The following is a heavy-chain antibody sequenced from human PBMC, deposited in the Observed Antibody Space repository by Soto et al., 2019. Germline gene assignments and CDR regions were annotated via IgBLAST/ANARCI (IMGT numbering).Heavy chain of an antibody. CDR1: GYTFTGYY. D-gene: IGHD2-21*01. Sequence: GASVKVSCKASGYTFTGYYVHWVRQAPGHGLEWMGWIHLHSGGTNYAQSFQGRVTMTRDMYVSKVYMEMTGLSSDDTAVYYCASPRELSYSYFSFFTFDVWGQGTLVTVSS. CDR3: ASPRELSYSYFSFFTFDV. J-gene: IGHJ4*03. V-gene: IGHV1-2*02. CDR2: IHLHSGGT.